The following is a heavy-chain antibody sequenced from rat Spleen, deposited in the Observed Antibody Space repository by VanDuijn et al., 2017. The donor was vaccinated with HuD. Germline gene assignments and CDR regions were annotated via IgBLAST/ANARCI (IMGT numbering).Heavy chain of an antibody. V-gene: IGHV5-31*01. CDR1: GFIFKDYW. Sequence: EVQLVESGGGLVQPGRSLKLSCVASGFIFKDYWMTWIRQAPGKGLEWVASITNGGGRLYYSDSVKGRFNISRENAKSTLYLQMNSLRSEDTATYYCTTEDYGLTVFAYWGQGTLVTVSS. CDR3: TTEDYGLTVFAY. CDR2: ITNGGGRL. J-gene: IGHJ3*01. D-gene: IGHD1-3*01.